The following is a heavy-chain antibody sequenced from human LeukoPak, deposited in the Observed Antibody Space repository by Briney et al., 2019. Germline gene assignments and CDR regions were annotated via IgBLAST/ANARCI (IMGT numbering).Heavy chain of an antibody. J-gene: IGHJ4*02. CDR3: AREGVAGTGLDF. Sequence: GASVKVSCKASGYTFTSYGISWVRQAPGQGLEWMGIINPSGGTSYAQKLQGRITMTRDTSTSTLYVELSSLTSEDTAVYYCAREGVAGTGLDFWGQGTLVTVSS. D-gene: IGHD6-13*01. CDR1: GYTFTSYG. V-gene: IGHV1-46*01. CDR2: INPSGGT.